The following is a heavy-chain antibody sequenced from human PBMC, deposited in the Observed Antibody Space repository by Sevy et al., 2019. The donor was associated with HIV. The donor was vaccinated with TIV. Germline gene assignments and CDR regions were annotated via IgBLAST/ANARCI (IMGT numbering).Heavy chain of an antibody. CDR1: GFTFSSYA. Sequence: GGSLRLSCAASGFTFSSYAMHWVRQAPGKGLEWVAVFSYDGSNKYYADSVKGRFTISRDNFKNTLYLQMNSLRAEDTAVYYCARDWGGYCINTNCRPSYGMDVWGQGTTVTVSS. CDR3: ARDWGGYCINTNCRPSYGMDV. D-gene: IGHD2-2*01. V-gene: IGHV3-30*04. J-gene: IGHJ6*02. CDR2: FSYDGSNK.